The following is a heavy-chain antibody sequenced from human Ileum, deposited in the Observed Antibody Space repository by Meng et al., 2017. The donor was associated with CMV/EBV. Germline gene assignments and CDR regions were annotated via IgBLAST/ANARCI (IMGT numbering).Heavy chain of an antibody. CDR3: AREARYYDSSGSSSGMEV. V-gene: IGHV3-21*01. CDR2: ISCGSSYI. CDR1: GFTFSSYN. J-gene: IGHJ6*02. D-gene: IGHD3-22*01. Sequence: GESLKISCAASGFTFSSYNMNWVRQAPGKGLEWVSFISCGSSYIYYADSVKGRFTISRDNAKNSLYLQMNGLRAEDTAVYYCAREARYYDSSGSSSGMEVWGQGTTVTVSS.